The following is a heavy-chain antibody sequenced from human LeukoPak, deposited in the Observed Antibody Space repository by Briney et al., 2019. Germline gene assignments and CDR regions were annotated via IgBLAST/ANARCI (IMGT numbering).Heavy chain of an antibody. Sequence: GGSLRLSCAASGFTFDDYTMHWVRQAPGKGLEWVSFISWDGGSTYYADSVKGRFTISRDNSKNSLYLQMNSLRTEDTALYYCAKGSEESFYYYGMDVWGQGTTVTVSS. CDR3: AKGSEESFYYYGMDV. J-gene: IGHJ6*02. CDR2: ISWDGGST. CDR1: GFTFDDYT. V-gene: IGHV3-43*01.